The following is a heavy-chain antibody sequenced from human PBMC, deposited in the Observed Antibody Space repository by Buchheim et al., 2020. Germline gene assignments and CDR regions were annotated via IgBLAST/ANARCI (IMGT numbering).Heavy chain of an antibody. CDR3: ARDVDTSSHYSRFDP. CDR1: GFTFSHYG. Sequence: QVQLLESGGGVVQPGRSLRLSCAASGFTFSHYGLHWVRQAPGKGLEWVAVIWYDGSKQYYADSVKGRFTISRDDSKNTLFLQMSSLRAEDTAIYYCARDVDTSSHYSRFDPWGHGTL. J-gene: IGHJ5*02. D-gene: IGHD3-22*01. V-gene: IGHV3-33*01. CDR2: IWYDGSKQ.